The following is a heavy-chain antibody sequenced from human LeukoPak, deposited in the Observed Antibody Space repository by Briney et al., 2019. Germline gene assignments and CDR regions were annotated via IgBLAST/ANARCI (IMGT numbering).Heavy chain of an antibody. D-gene: IGHD2/OR15-2a*01. CDR2: IHPSGGNS. V-gene: IGHV1-46*01. Sequence: ASVKISCKASGYTFTSHYVHWVRQAPGQGPEWMGIIHPSGGNSRNTQNFQGRVTMTRDTSTSTVYLELSSLRSEDTAVYYCARDCSSTTCQGPVLDFWGQGTLVTVSS. CDR3: ARDCSSTTCQGPVLDF. J-gene: IGHJ4*02. CDR1: GYTFTSHY.